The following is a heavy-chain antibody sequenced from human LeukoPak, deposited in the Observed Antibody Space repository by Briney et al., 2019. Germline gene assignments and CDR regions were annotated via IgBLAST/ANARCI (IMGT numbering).Heavy chain of an antibody. CDR1: GGSISNTNW. CDR3: SRENGAFSPFGY. J-gene: IGHJ4*02. Sequence: TPSGTLSLTCGVSGGSISNTNWWSWVRQPPGQGLEWIGEISLTGLTHYNPSLESRVTVSLDKSKNQLSLNLTSVTAADTAVYYCSRENGAFSPFGYWGQGTLVTVSS. CDR2: ISLTGLT. V-gene: IGHV4-4*02. D-gene: IGHD2-8*01.